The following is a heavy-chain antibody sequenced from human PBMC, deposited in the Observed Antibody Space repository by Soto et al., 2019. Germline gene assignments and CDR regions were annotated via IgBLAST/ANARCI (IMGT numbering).Heavy chain of an antibody. V-gene: IGHV1-69*13. CDR1: GGTFSSYA. Sequence: SVKVSCKASGGTFSSYAISWVRQAPGQGLEWMGGIIPIFGTANYAQKFQGRVTITADESTSTAYMELSSLRSEDTAVYYCALNDYGDYDFDYWGQGTLVTVSS. CDR3: ALNDYGDYDFDY. D-gene: IGHD4-17*01. J-gene: IGHJ4*02. CDR2: IIPIFGTA.